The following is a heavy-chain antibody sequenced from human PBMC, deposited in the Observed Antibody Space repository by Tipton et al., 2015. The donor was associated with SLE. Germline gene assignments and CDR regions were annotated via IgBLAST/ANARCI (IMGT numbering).Heavy chain of an antibody. J-gene: IGHJ4*02. V-gene: IGHV4-59*10. Sequence: TLSLTCAVYGGSFSGYYWSWIRQPAGKGLEWIGRIYTSGSTNYNPSLKSRVTISVDTSKNQFSRKLSSVTAADTAVYYCATAAGDYWGQGTLVTVSS. D-gene: IGHD6-13*01. CDR3: ATAAGDY. CDR2: IYTSGST. CDR1: GGSFSGYY.